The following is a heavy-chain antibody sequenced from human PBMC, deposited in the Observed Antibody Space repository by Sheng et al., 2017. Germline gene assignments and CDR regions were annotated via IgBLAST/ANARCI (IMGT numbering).Heavy chain of an antibody. J-gene: IGHJ4*02. CDR1: GFTFDDYA. Sequence: EVQLVESGGGLVQPGRSLRLSCAASGFTFDDYAMHWVRQAPGKGLEWVSGISWNSGSIGYADSVKGRFTISRDNAKNSLYLQMNSLRADDMALYYCAKDISIAVAGTGWFDYWGQGTLVTVSS. CDR3: AKDISIAVAGTGWFDY. V-gene: IGHV3-9*03. D-gene: IGHD6-19*01. CDR2: ISWNSGSI.